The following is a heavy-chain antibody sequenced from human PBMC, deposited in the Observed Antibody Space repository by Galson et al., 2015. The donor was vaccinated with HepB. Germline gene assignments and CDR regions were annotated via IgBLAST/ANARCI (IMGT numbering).Heavy chain of an antibody. CDR1: GYSISRSNW. CDR3: VRTFLTTYGVDV. J-gene: IGHJ6*02. D-gene: IGHD1-14*01. Sequence: ETLSLTCAVSGYSISRSNWWGWVRQPQGKGLEWIGYIFYSGTTYYHPSLASRVTMSIVTSRNQFSLKLTSVTAVDTAVYYCVRTFLTTYGVDVWGQGTTVTVSS. CDR2: IFYSGTT. V-gene: IGHV4-28*01.